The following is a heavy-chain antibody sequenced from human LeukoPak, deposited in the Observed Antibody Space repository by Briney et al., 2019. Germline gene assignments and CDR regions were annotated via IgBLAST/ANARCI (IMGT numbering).Heavy chain of an antibody. J-gene: IGHJ5*02. V-gene: IGHV4-61*02. CDR2: MYTTGST. CDR3: ARDQGPRGEWFDP. CDR1: GGSISSGSYY. D-gene: IGHD3-16*01. Sequence: PSQTLSLTCTDSGGSISSGSYYWSWIRQPAGKGLEYIGRMYTTGSTNHNPSLKSRVTISVDTSKNQFSLKLTSVTAADTAVYYCARDQGPRGEWFDPWGQGTLVTVSS.